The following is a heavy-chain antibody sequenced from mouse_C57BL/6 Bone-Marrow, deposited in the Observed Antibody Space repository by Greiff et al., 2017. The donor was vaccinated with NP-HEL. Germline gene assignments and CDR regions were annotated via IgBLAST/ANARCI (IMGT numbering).Heavy chain of an antibody. CDR2: IWSDGST. Sequence: VKLVESGPGLVAPSQSLSITCTVSGFSLTSYGVHWVRQPPGKGLEWLVVIWSDGSTTYNSALKSRLSISKDNSKSQVFLKMNSLQTDDTAMYYCARQGDYYGSSYTSYWYFDVWGTGTTVTVSS. J-gene: IGHJ1*03. CDR3: ARQGDYYGSSYTSYWYFDV. V-gene: IGHV2-6-1*01. D-gene: IGHD1-1*01. CDR1: GFSLTSYG.